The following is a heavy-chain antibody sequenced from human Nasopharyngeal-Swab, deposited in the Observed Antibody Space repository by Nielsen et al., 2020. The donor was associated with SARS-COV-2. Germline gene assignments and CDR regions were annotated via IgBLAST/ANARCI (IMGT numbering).Heavy chain of an antibody. CDR2: FDPRDGQT. J-gene: IGHJ6*02. Sequence: ASVKVSCKVSGDTLTELSMHWVRQAPGKGFEWMGGFDPRDGQTVYAQKFQGRVTMTEDTSTDTAYMELSGLTSDDTAVYYCATDRRWNYYYGMEVWGQGTTVTVSS. D-gene: IGHD2-15*01. V-gene: IGHV1-24*01. CDR1: GDTLTELS. CDR3: ATDRRWNYYYGMEV.